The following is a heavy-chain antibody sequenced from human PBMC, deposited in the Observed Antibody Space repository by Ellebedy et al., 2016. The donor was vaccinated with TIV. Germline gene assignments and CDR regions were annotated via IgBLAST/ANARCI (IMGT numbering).Heavy chain of an antibody. D-gene: IGHD3-10*01. CDR2: INFSGNT. CDR3: ARSQYYYGSGRLFDY. CDR1: GGSIGSYY. Sequence: SETLSLTCTASGGSIGSYYWTWIRQSPGKGMEWLAYINFSGNTNYNPSLKNRLTISIDTSKNQFSLKLSSVTAADTAVYYCARSQYYYGSGRLFDYWGQGTLVTVSS. J-gene: IGHJ4*02. V-gene: IGHV4-59*01.